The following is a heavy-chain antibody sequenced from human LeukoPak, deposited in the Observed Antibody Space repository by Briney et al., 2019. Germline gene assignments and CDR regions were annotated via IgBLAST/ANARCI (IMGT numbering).Heavy chain of an antibody. J-gene: IGHJ3*02. Sequence: GGSLRLSCAASGFTFSSSWMSWVRQAPGKGLEWVANIKQDESEKYYVDSVKGRFTVSRDNAKNSLYLQMNSLRAEDTAVYYCARDPYGSSGYSFGAFDIWGQGTMVSVSS. V-gene: IGHV3-7*01. CDR3: ARDPYGSSGYSFGAFDI. D-gene: IGHD3-22*01. CDR1: GFTFSSSW. CDR2: IKQDESEK.